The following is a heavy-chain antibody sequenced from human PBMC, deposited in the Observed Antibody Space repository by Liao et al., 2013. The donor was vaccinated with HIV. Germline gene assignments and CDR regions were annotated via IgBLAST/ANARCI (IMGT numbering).Heavy chain of an antibody. V-gene: IGHV4-59*01. CDR1: GGSMSYYY. D-gene: IGHD7-27*01. CDR3: ARVGTGDRWLDY. CDR2: IYYSGST. Sequence: QVQLQESGPGLVMPSETLSLTCTVSGGSMSYYYWNWIRQPPGKGLSGLGSIYYSGSTNYNPSLKSRVTISVDTSKNHFSLKLSSVTAADTAVYYCARVGTGDRWLDYWGQGTLVTVSS. J-gene: IGHJ4*02.